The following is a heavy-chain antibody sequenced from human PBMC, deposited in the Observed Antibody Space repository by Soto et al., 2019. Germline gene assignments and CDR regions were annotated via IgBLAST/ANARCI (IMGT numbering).Heavy chain of an antibody. D-gene: IGHD1-1*01. J-gene: IGHJ6*02. CDR1: GYTLTELS. CDR3: ATGAPGAERNYYYYCGMDV. Sequence: QVQLVQSGAEVKKPGASVKVSCKVSGYTLTELSMHWVRQAPGKGLEWMGGFDPEDGETIYAQKFKGRVTMTEDTSTDTAYMELSSLRSEDTAVYYCATGAPGAERNYYYYCGMDVWGQGTTFAVSS. CDR2: FDPEDGET. V-gene: IGHV1-24*01.